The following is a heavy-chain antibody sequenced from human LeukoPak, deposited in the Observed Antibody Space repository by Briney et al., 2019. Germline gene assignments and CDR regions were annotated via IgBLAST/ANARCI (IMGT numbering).Heavy chain of an antibody. V-gene: IGHV3-30*02. CDR1: GFTFSNYA. D-gene: IGHD3-22*01. J-gene: IGHJ4*02. CDR2: IRFDGNKE. Sequence: QAGGSLRLSCAASGFTFSNYAMHWVRRAPGKGLEWLTFIRFDGNKEDYADSVKGRFTISRDNSKNTLYLQMNSLRTEDTAVYFCAKDFLSSPNSGYFFDNWGQGILVTVSS. CDR3: AKDFLSSPNSGYFFDN.